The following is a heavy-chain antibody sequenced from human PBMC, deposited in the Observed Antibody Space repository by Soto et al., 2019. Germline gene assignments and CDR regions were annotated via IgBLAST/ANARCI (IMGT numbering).Heavy chain of an antibody. CDR2: SSGSGGST. CDR1: GFTFSSYA. Sequence: EVQLLESGGCLVQPGGSLRLSCAASGFTFSSYAMSWVRQAPGKGLEGVAASSGSGGSTYYADSEKGRFTIYRNNSKNTLYLQMNSLRAEDTAVYYCAKPQCLPYNWIVGPTGAFDLWGQGTMVTVSS. J-gene: IGHJ3*01. V-gene: IGHV3-23*01. D-gene: IGHD1-1*01. CDR3: AKPQCLPYNWIVGPTGAFDL.